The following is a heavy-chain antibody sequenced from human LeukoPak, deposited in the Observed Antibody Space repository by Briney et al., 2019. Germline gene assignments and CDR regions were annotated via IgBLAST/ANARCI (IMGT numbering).Heavy chain of an antibody. D-gene: IGHD7-27*01. Sequence: SETLSLTCTVSGGSISIYYWSWIRQPPGKGLEWIGYIYYSGSTNYNPSLKSRVTISVDTSKNQFSLKLRSVTAADTAVYYCARGKLGISLDAFDIWGQGTMVTVSS. V-gene: IGHV4-59*01. CDR2: IYYSGST. J-gene: IGHJ3*02. CDR1: GGSISIYY. CDR3: ARGKLGISLDAFDI.